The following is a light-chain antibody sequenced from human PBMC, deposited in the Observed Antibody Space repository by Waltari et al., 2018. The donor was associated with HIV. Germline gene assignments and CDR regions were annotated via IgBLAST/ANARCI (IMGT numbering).Light chain of an antibody. Sequence: QSALTQTASVSGSPGQSITISCTGTRSDVGGYNYVSWYQQHPGKAPKLMLYDVSNRPSGVSKRFSGSKSGNTASLTISGLQAEDEADYYCSSYTSSSTSVCGGGTKLTVL. V-gene: IGLV2-14*03. CDR1: RSDVGGYNY. CDR2: DVS. CDR3: SSYTSSSTSV. J-gene: IGLJ2*01.